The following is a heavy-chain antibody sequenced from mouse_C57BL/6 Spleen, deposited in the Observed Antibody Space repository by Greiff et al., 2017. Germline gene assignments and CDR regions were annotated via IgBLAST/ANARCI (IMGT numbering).Heavy chain of an antibody. CDR3: ATVRDYAMDY. Sequence: EVQLQQSGAELVKPGASVKLSCTASGFNIKDYYMHWVKQRTEQGLEWIGRIDPEDGETKYAPKFPGKATITADTSSNTAYLRLSSLKSEDTAVYYCATVRDYAMDYWGQGTSVTVSS. J-gene: IGHJ4*01. V-gene: IGHV14-2*01. CDR2: IDPEDGET. CDR1: GFNIKDYY.